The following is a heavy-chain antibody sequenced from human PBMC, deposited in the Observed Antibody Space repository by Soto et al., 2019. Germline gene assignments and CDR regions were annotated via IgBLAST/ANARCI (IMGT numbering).Heavy chain of an antibody. CDR3: ARADTSPTVELDP. Sequence: QVQLQESGPGLVKPSQTLSLTCTVSGGSISSGDYYWSWIRQPPGKGLEWIGYIYYSGSTYYNPSLQRRVTISVDTSKNQFSLQLSSVTAADTAVYYGARADTSPTVELDPWGQGTLVTVSS. J-gene: IGHJ5*02. V-gene: IGHV4-30-4*01. CDR2: IYYSGST. CDR1: GGSISSGDYY. D-gene: IGHD4-17*01.